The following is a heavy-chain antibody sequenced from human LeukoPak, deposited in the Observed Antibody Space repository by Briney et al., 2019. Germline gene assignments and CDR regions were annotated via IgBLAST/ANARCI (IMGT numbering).Heavy chain of an antibody. Sequence: ASVKVSCKASGYTFTSYYMHWVRQAPGQGLEWMGIINPSGGSTNYAQKLQGRVTMTTDTSTSTAYMELRSLRSDDTAVYYCARGIVVVPAAPSYPWGQGTLVTVSS. CDR1: GYTFTSYY. CDR2: INPSGGST. CDR3: ARGIVVVPAAPSYP. J-gene: IGHJ5*02. D-gene: IGHD2-2*01. V-gene: IGHV1-46*01.